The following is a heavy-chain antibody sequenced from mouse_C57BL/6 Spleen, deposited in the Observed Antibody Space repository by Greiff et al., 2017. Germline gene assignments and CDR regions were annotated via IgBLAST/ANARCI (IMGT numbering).Heavy chain of an antibody. CDR2: IYPGDGDT. CDR3: ARGDGYYFCAMDY. V-gene: IGHV1-82*01. D-gene: IGHD2-3*01. CDR1: GYAFSSSW. Sequence: QVQLQQSGPELVKPGASVKISCKASGYAFSSSWMNWVKQRPGKGLEWIGRIYPGDGDTNYNGKFKGKATLTADKSSSTAYMQLSSLTSEDSAVYFCARGDGYYFCAMDYWGQGTSVTVSS. J-gene: IGHJ4*01.